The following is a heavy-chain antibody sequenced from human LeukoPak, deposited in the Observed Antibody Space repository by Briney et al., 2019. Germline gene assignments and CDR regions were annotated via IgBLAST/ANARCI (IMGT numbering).Heavy chain of an antibody. D-gene: IGHD3-9*01. Sequence: ASVKVSCKASGYTFTSYGISWVRQAPGQGLEWMGWISAYNGNTNYAQKLQGRVTMTTDTSTSTAYMELRSLRSDDTAVYYCARDGDYNPILTGCSNFDYWGQGTLVTVSS. J-gene: IGHJ4*02. CDR1: GYTFTSYG. CDR3: ARDGDYNPILTGCSNFDY. CDR2: ISAYNGNT. V-gene: IGHV1-18*01.